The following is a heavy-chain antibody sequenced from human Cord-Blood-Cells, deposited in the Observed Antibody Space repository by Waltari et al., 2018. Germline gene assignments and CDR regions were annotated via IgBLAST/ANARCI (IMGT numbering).Heavy chain of an antibody. CDR3: ARDRGYCSSTSCYWYFDL. Sequence: QVKLVESGGGVVQPGRSLRLSCAASGFTFSSYGMHWVRQAPGKVLEWVAVIWYDGSNIYYADSVKGRFTISRDNSKDTVYLQMNSLRAEETDVYYCARDRGYCSSTSCYWYFDLWGRGTLVTVSS. CDR1: GFTFSSYG. J-gene: IGHJ2*01. CDR2: IWYDGSNI. V-gene: IGHV3-33*01. D-gene: IGHD2-2*01.